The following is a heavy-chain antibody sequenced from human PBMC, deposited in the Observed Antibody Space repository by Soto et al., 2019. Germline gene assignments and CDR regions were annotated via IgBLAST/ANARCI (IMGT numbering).Heavy chain of an antibody. Sequence: GGSLRLSCAASGFTFSSYGMHWVRQAPGKGLEWVAVISYDGSNKYYADSVKGRFTISRDNSKNTLYLQMNSLRAEDTAVYYCATVLQGRNYYYYMDVWGKGTTVTVSS. CDR2: ISYDGSNK. D-gene: IGHD3-10*01. V-gene: IGHV3-30*03. CDR3: ATVLQGRNYYYYMDV. J-gene: IGHJ6*03. CDR1: GFTFSSYG.